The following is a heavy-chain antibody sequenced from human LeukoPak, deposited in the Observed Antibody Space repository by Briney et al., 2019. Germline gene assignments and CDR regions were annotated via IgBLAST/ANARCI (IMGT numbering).Heavy chain of an antibody. CDR2: VSGSGGST. D-gene: IGHD3-3*01. CDR3: ARDGLPFWSGYTVPDPTDY. CDR1: GFTFSSYT. V-gene: IGHV3-23*01. J-gene: IGHJ4*02. Sequence: GGSLRLSCAASGFTFSSYTMSWVRQAPGKGLEWVSGVSGSGGSTHYADSVKGRFTISRDNSKNTLYLQMNSLRAEDTAVYYCARDGLPFWSGYTVPDPTDYWGQGTLVTVSS.